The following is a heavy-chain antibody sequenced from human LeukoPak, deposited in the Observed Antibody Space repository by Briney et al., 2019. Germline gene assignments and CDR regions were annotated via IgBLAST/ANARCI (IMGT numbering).Heavy chain of an antibody. Sequence: PSETLSLTCAVYGGSFSGYYWSWIRQPPGKGLEWIGEINHSGSTNYNPSLKSRVTISVDTSKNQFSLKLSSVTAADTAVYYCAKGIAEYYFDYWGQGTLVTVSS. D-gene: IGHD6-13*01. CDR2: INHSGST. CDR1: GGSFSGYY. V-gene: IGHV4-34*01. J-gene: IGHJ4*02. CDR3: AKGIAEYYFDY.